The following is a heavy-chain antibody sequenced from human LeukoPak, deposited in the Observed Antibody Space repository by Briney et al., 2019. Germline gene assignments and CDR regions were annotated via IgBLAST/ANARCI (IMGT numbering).Heavy chain of an antibody. Sequence: GGSLRLSCAASGFTFSSYGMHWVRQAPGKGLEWVAVISYDGSNKYYADSVKGRFTLSRDNSKNTLYLQMNSLRAEDTAVYYCARVCDHYYDSSGYYYGILDYWGQGTLVTVSS. J-gene: IGHJ4*02. D-gene: IGHD3-22*01. V-gene: IGHV3-30*03. CDR2: ISYDGSNK. CDR3: ARVCDHYYDSSGYYYGILDY. CDR1: GFTFSSYG.